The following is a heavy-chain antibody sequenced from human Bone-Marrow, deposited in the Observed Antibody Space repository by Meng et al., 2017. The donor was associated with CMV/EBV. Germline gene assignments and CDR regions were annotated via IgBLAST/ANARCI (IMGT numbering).Heavy chain of an antibody. CDR2: IKQDGSEK. Sequence: GESLKISCAASGFTFSSYWMSWVRQAPGKGLEWVANIKQDGSEKYYVDSVKGRFTISRDNAKNSLYLQMNSLRAEDTAVYYCARDTDYDFWSGYHHFDYWGQGTRVTVSS. V-gene: IGHV3-7*01. CDR3: ARDTDYDFWSGYHHFDY. J-gene: IGHJ4*02. CDR1: GFTFSSYW. D-gene: IGHD3-3*01.